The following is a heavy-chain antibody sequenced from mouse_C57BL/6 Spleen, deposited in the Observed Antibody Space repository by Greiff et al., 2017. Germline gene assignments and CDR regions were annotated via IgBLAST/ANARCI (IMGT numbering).Heavy chain of an antibody. V-gene: IGHV1-80*01. CDR2: IYPGDGDT. J-gene: IGHJ2*01. CDR3: ARYKDPRTAQASFDY. CDR1: GYAFSSYW. Sequence: QVQLQQSGAELVKPGASVKISCKASGYAFSSYWMNWVKQRPGKGLAWIGQIYPGDGDTNYNGKFKGKATLTADKSSSTAYMQLSSLTSEDSAVYFCARYKDPRTAQASFDYWGQGTTLTVSS. D-gene: IGHD3-2*02.